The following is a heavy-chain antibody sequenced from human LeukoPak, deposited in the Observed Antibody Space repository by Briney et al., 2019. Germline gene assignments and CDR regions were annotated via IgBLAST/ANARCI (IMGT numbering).Heavy chain of an antibody. CDR1: GYTFTSYA. Sequence: ASVKVSCKASGYTFTSYAMNWVRQAPGQGLEWMGWINTNTGNPTYAQGFTGRFVFSLDTSVSTAYLQISSLKAEDTAVYYCARAGSGSYYFELPALNDYWGQGTLVTVSS. CDR2: INTNTGNP. V-gene: IGHV7-4-1*02. CDR3: ARAGSGSYYFELPALNDY. D-gene: IGHD3-10*01. J-gene: IGHJ4*02.